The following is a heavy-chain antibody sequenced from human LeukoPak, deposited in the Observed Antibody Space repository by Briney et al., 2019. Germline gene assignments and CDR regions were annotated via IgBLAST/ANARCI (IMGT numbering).Heavy chain of an antibody. CDR2: INPNSGGT. V-gene: IGHV1-2*02. CDR1: GYTFTGYY. J-gene: IGHJ6*03. Sequence: ASVKVSCKASGYTFTGYYMHWVRQAPGQGLEWMGWINPNSGGTNYAQKFQGRVTMTRDTSISTAYMELSRLRSDDTAVYYCARSKWETPNRNYYYMDVWGKGTTVTVSS. CDR3: ARSKWETPNRNYYYMDV. D-gene: IGHD1-26*01.